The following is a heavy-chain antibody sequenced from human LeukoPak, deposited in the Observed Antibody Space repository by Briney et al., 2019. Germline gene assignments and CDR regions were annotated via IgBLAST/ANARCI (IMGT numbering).Heavy chain of an antibody. CDR1: GGTFSSYA. D-gene: IGHD1-26*01. J-gene: IGHJ4*02. V-gene: IGHV1-69*13. CDR3: ARAGFPPGERGSKYYFDY. CDR2: IIPIFGTA. Sequence: GASVKVSCQASGGTFSSYAISWVRQAPGQGLEWMGGIIPIFGTANYAQKFQGRVTITADESTSTAYMELSSLRSEDTAVYYCARAGFPPGERGSKYYFDYWGQGTLVTVSS.